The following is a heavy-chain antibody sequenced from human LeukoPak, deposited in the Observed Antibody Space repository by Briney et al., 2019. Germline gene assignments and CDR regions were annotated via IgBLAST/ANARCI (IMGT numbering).Heavy chain of an antibody. D-gene: IGHD3-3*01. CDR3: ARDRGEWLLSQGAFDI. J-gene: IGHJ3*02. V-gene: IGHV4-4*07. Sequence: SETLSLTCTVSGGSISSYYWSWIRQPAGKGLEWIGRIYTSGSTNYNPSLKSRVTMSVDTSKNQFSLKLSSVTAADTAVYYCARDRGEWLLSQGAFDIWGQGTMVTVSS. CDR1: GGSISSYY. CDR2: IYTSGST.